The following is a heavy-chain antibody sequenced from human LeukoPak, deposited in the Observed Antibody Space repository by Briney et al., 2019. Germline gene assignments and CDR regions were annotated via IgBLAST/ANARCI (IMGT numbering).Heavy chain of an antibody. J-gene: IGHJ6*03. D-gene: IGHD1-26*01. CDR2: ISSNGGST. Sequence: GGSLRLSCAASGFTFSSYAMHWVRQAPGKGLEYVSAISSNGGSTYYANSVKGRFTISRDNSKNTLYLQMNSLRAEDTAVYYCAKQWELHNYYYYMDVWGKGTTVTVSS. CDR3: AKQWELHNYYYYMDV. V-gene: IGHV3-64*01. CDR1: GFTFSSYA.